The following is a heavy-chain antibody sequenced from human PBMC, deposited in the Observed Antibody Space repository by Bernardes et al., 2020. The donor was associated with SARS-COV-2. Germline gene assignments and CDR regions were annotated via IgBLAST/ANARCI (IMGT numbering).Heavy chain of an antibody. CDR2: IKQDGSEK. CDR3: AREGIVLMVYAII. D-gene: IGHD2-8*01. Sequence: GGSLRLSCAASGFTFSSYWMSWVRQAPGKGLEWVANIKQDGSEKYYVDSVKGRFTISRDNAKNSLYLQMNSLRAEDTAVYYCAREGIVLMVYAIIWGQGTLVTVSS. V-gene: IGHV3-7*03. CDR1: GFTFSSYW. J-gene: IGHJ4*02.